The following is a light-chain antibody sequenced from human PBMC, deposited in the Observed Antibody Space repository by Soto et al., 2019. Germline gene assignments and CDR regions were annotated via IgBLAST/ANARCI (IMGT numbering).Light chain of an antibody. Sequence: QSALTQPASVSGSPGQSITISCTGTSSDVGSYNYVSWYQQHPGKAPKLMIYDVSDRPSGVSNRFSGSKYGNTASLTISGLQAEDEADYYCSSYTSSRTLPYVSGTGTQLTVL. J-gene: IGLJ1*01. CDR3: SSYTSSRTLPYV. CDR2: DVS. CDR1: SSDVGSYNY. V-gene: IGLV2-14*01.